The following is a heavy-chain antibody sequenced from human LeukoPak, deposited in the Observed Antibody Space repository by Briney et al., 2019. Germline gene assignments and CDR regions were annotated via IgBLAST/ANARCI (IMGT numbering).Heavy chain of an antibody. CDR2: IYYSGST. CDR3: ARHVGNSGSGSYLTYFDY. CDR1: GGSISSYY. J-gene: IGHJ4*02. D-gene: IGHD3-10*01. V-gene: IGHV4-59*08. Sequence: KPSETLSLTCTVSGGSISSYYWSWIRQPPGKGLEWVVHIYYSGSTHYNPSLKSRVTISVDTSKNQFSLKLSSVTAADTAVYYCARHVGNSGSGSYLTYFDYWGQGTLVTVSS.